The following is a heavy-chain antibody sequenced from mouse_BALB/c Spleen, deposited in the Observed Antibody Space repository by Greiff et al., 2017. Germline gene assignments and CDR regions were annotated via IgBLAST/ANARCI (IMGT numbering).Heavy chain of an antibody. J-gene: IGHJ2*01. Sequence: VQLKQSGPELMKPGASVKISCKASGYSFTSYYMHWVKQSHGKSLEWIGYIDPFNGGTSYNQKFKGKATLTVDKSSSTAYMHLSSLTSEDSAVYYCARSGNYGYFDYWGQGTTLTVSS. D-gene: IGHD2-1*01. CDR2: IDPFNGGT. CDR3: ARSGNYGYFDY. CDR1: GYSFTSYY. V-gene: IGHV1S135*01.